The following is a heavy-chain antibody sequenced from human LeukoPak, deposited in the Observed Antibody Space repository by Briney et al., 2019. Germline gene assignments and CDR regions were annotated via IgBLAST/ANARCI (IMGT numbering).Heavy chain of an antibody. CDR3: ARITGYFDSGGSYYWGFFDY. Sequence: SETLSLTCSVSGVSMTNDHWTWIRQAPGKGLEWIGYMSDSGQTNYNPSLRSRATASVDTSKSQCSLRLTSVTSADTAVYYCARITGYFDSGGSYYWGFFDYWGQGSLVTVSS. D-gene: IGHD3-22*01. CDR1: GVSMTNDH. V-gene: IGHV4-59*01. CDR2: MSDSGQT. J-gene: IGHJ4*02.